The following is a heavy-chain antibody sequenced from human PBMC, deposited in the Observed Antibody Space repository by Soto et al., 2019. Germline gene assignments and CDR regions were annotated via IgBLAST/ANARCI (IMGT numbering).Heavy chain of an antibody. CDR2: ISYDGSNK. J-gene: IGHJ6*02. D-gene: IGHD6-19*01. Sequence: QVQLVESGGGVVQPGRSLRLSCAASGFTFSSYAMHWVRQAPGKGLEWVAVISYDGSNKYYADSVKGRFTISRDNSKNTLYLQMNSLRAEDTAVYYCASGDPGGWYPTFYYYGMDVWGQGTTVTVSS. V-gene: IGHV3-30-3*01. CDR3: ASGDPGGWYPTFYYYGMDV. CDR1: GFTFSSYA.